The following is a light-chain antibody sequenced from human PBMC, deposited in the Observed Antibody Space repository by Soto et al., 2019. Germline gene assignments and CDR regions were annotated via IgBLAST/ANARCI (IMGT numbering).Light chain of an antibody. Sequence: EIVTTQSPATLSVSPGERATLSCRASQSVSSNLAWYQQKPGQAPRLLIYGAPPKATGIPARFSGSGSGTEFTLTISSLQSEDFAVYYCQQYNNWPRTFGQGTKVDIK. J-gene: IGKJ1*01. V-gene: IGKV3-15*01. CDR2: GAP. CDR1: QSVSSN. CDR3: QQYNNWPRT.